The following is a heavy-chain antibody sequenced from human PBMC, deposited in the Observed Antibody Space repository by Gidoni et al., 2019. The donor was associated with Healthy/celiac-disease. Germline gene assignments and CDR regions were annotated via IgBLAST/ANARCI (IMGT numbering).Heavy chain of an antibody. V-gene: IGHV5-51*01. Sequence: GKGLEWMGIIYPGDSDTRYSPSFQGQVTISADKSISTAYLQWSSLKASDTAMYYCARNGPPGITMIVVYFDYWGQGTLVTVSS. J-gene: IGHJ4*02. CDR3: ARNGPPGITMIVVYFDY. D-gene: IGHD3-22*01. CDR2: IYPGDSDT.